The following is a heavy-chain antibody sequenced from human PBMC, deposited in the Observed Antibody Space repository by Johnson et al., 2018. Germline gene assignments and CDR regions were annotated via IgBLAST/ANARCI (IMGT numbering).Heavy chain of an antibody. CDR3: AKGVAAAGLLYYYYYGMDV. D-gene: IGHD6-13*01. Sequence: VQLVQSGGGVVQPGRSLXLSCAASGFTFDDYAMHWVRQAPGKGLEWVSGISWNSGSIGYADSVKGRFTISRDNAKNSLYLQMNSLGAEDTALYYCAKGVAAAGLLYYYYYGMDVWGQGTTVTVSS. CDR2: ISWNSGSI. CDR1: GFTFDDYA. V-gene: IGHV3-9*01. J-gene: IGHJ6*02.